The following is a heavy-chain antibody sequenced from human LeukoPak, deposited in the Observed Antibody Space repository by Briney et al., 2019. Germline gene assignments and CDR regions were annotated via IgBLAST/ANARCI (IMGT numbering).Heavy chain of an antibody. CDR2: INESGST. CDR1: GGPFSHYY. V-gene: IGHV4-34*01. CDR3: ASRIGRYLYYFGMDV. J-gene: IGHJ6*02. D-gene: IGHD1-26*01. Sequence: SETLSLTCAVSGGPFSHYYRTWMRQPPGKGLEWIGEINESGSTNYDPSLKSRVTISVDASKNHFSLNLTSVTAADTAVYYCASRIGRYLYYFGMDVWGQGTTVTVS.